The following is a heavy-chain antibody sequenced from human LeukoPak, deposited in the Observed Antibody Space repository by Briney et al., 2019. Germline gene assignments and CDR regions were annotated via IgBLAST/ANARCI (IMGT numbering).Heavy chain of an antibody. D-gene: IGHD2-15*01. V-gene: IGHV1-18*01. Sequence: ASVKVSCKASGYTFTSYGISWVRQAPGQGLEWMGWISAYNGNTNYAQKLQGRVTMTTDTSTSTAYMELRSLRSGDTAVYYCARGPIVVVVAATGYFQHWGQGTLVTVSS. J-gene: IGHJ1*01. CDR3: ARGPIVVVVAATGYFQH. CDR1: GYTFTSYG. CDR2: ISAYNGNT.